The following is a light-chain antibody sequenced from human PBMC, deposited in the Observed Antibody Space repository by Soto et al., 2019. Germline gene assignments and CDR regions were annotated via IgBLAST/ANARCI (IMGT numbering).Light chain of an antibody. CDR2: GAS. V-gene: IGKV3-15*01. CDR3: QQYNNWPPWT. CDR1: QSVSSN. Sequence: EIVITQSPATLSLSQPERSTLSCSTSQSVSSNLAWYQQRPGQAPRLLIYGASARATGFPARFSASGSGTEFTLTISSLQSEDFAVYYCQQYNNWPPWTFGQGTKVDIK. J-gene: IGKJ1*01.